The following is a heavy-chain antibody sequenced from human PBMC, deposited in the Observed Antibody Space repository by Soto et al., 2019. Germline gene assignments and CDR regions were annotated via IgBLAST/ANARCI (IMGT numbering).Heavy chain of an antibody. CDR2: IKEDGSEN. Sequence: EVQLVESGGGLVQPGGSLRLSCAASGFTFSSYWMSWVRQAPGKWLEWVANIKEDGSENYLVDSVKGRFTISRDNAKNSLFLQMITLRAEDTAVYYCARGIAARPAPCDYWGQGPLVTVSS. CDR3: ARGIAARPAPCDY. J-gene: IGHJ4*02. V-gene: IGHV3-7*01. CDR1: GFTFSSYW. D-gene: IGHD6-6*01.